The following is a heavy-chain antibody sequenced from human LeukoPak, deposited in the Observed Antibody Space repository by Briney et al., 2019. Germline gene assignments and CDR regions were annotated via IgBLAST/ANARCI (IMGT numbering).Heavy chain of an antibody. CDR1: GFTFSSYG. V-gene: IGHV3-33*07. CDR2: IWYDGSKQ. D-gene: IGHD2-8*01. Sequence: GGSLRLSCRASGFTFSSYGMYWIRQAPGIGLEWVAVIWYDGSKQYYADSVTGRFTISRDNSKNTVYLQMNSLRAEDTAVYYCARDRHCVNGLCHNSPGMDVWGRGTTVTVSS. CDR3: ARDRHCVNGLCHNSPGMDV. J-gene: IGHJ6*02.